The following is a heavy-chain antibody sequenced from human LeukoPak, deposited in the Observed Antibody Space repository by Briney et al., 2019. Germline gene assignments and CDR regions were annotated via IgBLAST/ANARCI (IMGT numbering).Heavy chain of an antibody. V-gene: IGHV4-59*08. CDR1: GGSNSSYY. D-gene: IGHD3/OR15-3a*01. CDR2: IYYSGST. CDR3: ARHSTSDLGVDY. Sequence: SETLSLTCTVSGGSNSSYYWSWIRQPPGKGLEWIGYIYYSGSTNYNPSLKGRVTISVDTSKNQFSLKLSSVTAADTAVYYCARHSTSDLGVDYWGQGTLVTVSS. J-gene: IGHJ4*02.